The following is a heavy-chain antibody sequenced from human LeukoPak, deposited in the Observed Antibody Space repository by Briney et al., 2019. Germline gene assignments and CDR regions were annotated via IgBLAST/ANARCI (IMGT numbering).Heavy chain of an antibody. J-gene: IGHJ4*02. CDR3: ARADTTGYPNFDF. V-gene: IGHV4-39*01. D-gene: IGHD3-22*01. CDR2: VYYSGST. CDR1: GGSVSSKTYY. Sequence: SETLSLTCTVSGGSVSSKTYYWGWIRQTPGKGLEWIGNVYYSGSTYKNPSLQSRVTIFIDISKNQFSLILSSVTAADTAIYYCARADTTGYPNFDFWGQGTLVTVSS.